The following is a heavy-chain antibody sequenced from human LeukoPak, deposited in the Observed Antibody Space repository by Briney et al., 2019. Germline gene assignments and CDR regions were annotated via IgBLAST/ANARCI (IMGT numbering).Heavy chain of an antibody. CDR3: AKKAAGLID. D-gene: IGHD6-13*01. CDR2: TYYRSKWYN. Sequence: SQTLSLTCAISGDFVSSNSVAWNWIRQSPSRGLEWLGRTYYRSKWYNDYAVSVKSRITINPDTSRNQFSLQLNSVTPEDTAVYYCAKKAAGLIDWGEGTLVTVSS. CDR1: GDFVSSNSVA. J-gene: IGHJ4*02. V-gene: IGHV6-1*01.